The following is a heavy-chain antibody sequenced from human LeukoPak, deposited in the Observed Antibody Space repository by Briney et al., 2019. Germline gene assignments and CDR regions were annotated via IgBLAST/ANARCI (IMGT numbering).Heavy chain of an antibody. Sequence: ASVKVSCKASGYTFTSYGISWVRQAPGQGLEWMGWISAYNGNTNYAQKLQGRVTMTTDTSTSTAYTELRSLRSDDTAVYYCARATSSGWYSFYYYMDVWGKGTTVTISS. J-gene: IGHJ6*03. CDR3: ARATSSGWYSFYYYMDV. CDR2: ISAYNGNT. CDR1: GYTFTSYG. V-gene: IGHV1-18*04. D-gene: IGHD6-19*01.